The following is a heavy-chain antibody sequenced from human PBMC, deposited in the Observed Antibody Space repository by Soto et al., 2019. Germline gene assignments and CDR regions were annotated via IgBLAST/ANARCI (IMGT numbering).Heavy chain of an antibody. D-gene: IGHD6-13*01. CDR3: ATTTSSWYGGHFDY. J-gene: IGHJ4*02. V-gene: IGHV4-4*07. CDR2: IYTSGST. Sequence: SETLSLTCTVSGGSISSYYWSWIRQPAGKGLEWIGRIYTSGSTNYNPSLKSRVTMSVDTSKNQFSLKLSSVTAADTAVYYCATTTSSWYGGHFDYWGQGTLVTVSS. CDR1: GGSISSYY.